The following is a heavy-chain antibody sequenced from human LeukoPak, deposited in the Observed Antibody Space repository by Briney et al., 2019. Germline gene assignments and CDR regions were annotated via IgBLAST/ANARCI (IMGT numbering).Heavy chain of an antibody. D-gene: IGHD3-10*01. CDR3: ARENNFGSGMDV. V-gene: IGHV3-53*01. CDR1: GFTISSNS. CDR2: IYSGGNT. J-gene: IGHJ6*02. Sequence: PGGSLRLSCAASGFTISSNSMNWVRRAPGEGLRWVSVIYSGGNTYYADAVKGRFTISRDNSKNTLYLQMNSLSAEDTAIYYCARENNFGSGMDVWGQGTTVTVSS.